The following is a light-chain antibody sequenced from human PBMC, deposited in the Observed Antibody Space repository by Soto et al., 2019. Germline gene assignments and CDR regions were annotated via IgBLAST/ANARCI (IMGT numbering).Light chain of an antibody. CDR2: GAS. V-gene: IGKV3D-20*02. CDR1: QSLSSNF. J-gene: IGKJ4*01. Sequence: DIVLTQSPGTLSLSPGERATLSCRASQSLSSNFLAWYQQKPGQAPRLLIYGASKRATGIPDRFSGSGSETDFTLTISGLEPEDFAVYYCQQRHNWPLAFGGGTNV. CDR3: QQRHNWPLA.